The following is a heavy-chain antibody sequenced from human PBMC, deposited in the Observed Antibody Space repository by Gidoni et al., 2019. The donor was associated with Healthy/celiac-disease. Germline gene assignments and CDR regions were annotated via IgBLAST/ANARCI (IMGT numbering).Heavy chain of an antibody. D-gene: IGHD3-3*01. CDR2: INHSGST. V-gene: IGHV4-34*01. CDR3: ARGRGRYYDFWSGYLYFDY. Sequence: QVQLQQWGAGLLTPSETLSLTCAVYGGSFSGYYWCWIRQPPGKGLEWIGEINHSGSTNYNPSLKSRVTISVDTSKNQFSLKLSSVTAADTAVYYCARGRGRYYDFWSGYLYFDYWGQGTLVTVSS. CDR1: GGSFSGYY. J-gene: IGHJ4*02.